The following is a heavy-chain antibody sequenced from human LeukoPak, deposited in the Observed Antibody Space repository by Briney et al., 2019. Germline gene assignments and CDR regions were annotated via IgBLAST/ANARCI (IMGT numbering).Heavy chain of an antibody. CDR1: GFTFSSYA. V-gene: IGHV3-64*01. CDR3: ARYCNGVTGYSVYDY. CDR2: ISTNGGGT. J-gene: IGHJ4*02. D-gene: IGHD2-15*01. Sequence: RSGGSLRLSCAASGFTFSSYAMHWVRQTPGKGLEYVSAISTNGGGTYYANSVKGRFTISRDNSKNTLYLQMCSLRAEDMAVYFCARYCNGVTGYSVYDYWGQGTLVTVSS.